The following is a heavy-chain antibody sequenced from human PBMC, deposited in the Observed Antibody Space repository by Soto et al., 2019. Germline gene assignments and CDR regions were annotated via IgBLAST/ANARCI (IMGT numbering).Heavy chain of an antibody. V-gene: IGHV6-1*01. CDR2: TYYRSKWYN. CDR1: GDSVSSNSDA. Sequence: PSQTLSLTCAISGDSVSSNSDAWNWIRQSTSRGLEWLGRTYYRSKWYNDYAVSVKSRITINPDTSKNQFSLQLNSVTPEATAVYYCARDTRDIVVVSAAIWEWEGYPLYGMDVWGQGTMVTVSS. D-gene: IGHD2-2*02. CDR3: ARDTRDIVVVSAAIWEWEGYPLYGMDV. J-gene: IGHJ6*02.